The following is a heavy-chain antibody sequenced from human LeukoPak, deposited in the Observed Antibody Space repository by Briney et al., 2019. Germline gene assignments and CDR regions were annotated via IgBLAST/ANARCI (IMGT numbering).Heavy chain of an antibody. CDR1: GFTFSSYG. D-gene: IGHD2-2*01. V-gene: IGHV3-74*01. J-gene: IGHJ5*02. CDR3: ARVRITRANWFDP. Sequence: GGSLRLSCAASGFTFSSYGMHWVRQAPGKGLVWASRILSDGSSTSYADSVKGRFTISRDIAKNTLYLQMNSLRAEDTAVYYCARVRITRANWFDPWGQGTLVTVSS. CDR2: ILSDGSST.